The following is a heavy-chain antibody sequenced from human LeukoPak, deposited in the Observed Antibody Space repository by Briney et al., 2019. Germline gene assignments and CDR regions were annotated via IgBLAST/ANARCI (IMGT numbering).Heavy chain of an antibody. V-gene: IGHV3-48*03. CDR1: GFTFSSYE. CDR2: ISSGGSAI. CDR3: ARNDYSSSSYFY. D-gene: IGHD6-6*01. Sequence: PGGSLRLSCGASGFTFSSYEMNWVRQAPGKGLEWVSYISSGGSAIYYADSVKGRFTISRDNAKNSLYLQMNSLRAEDTAVYYCARNDYSSSSYFYWGQGTLVTVS. J-gene: IGHJ4*02.